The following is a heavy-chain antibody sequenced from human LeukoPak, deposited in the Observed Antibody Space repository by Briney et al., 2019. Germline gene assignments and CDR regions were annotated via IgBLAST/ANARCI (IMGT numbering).Heavy chain of an antibody. CDR1: VYTFTSYG. CDR3: ARDEYYYGSGSYFWFDP. Sequence: GASVKVSCKASVYTFTSYGISWVRQAPGQGREWMGWISAYNGNTNYAQKLQGRGAMTTDTSTSTAYMELRSLRSEDTAVYYCARDEYYYGSGSYFWFDPWGQGTLVTVSS. J-gene: IGHJ5*02. D-gene: IGHD3-10*01. V-gene: IGHV1-18*01. CDR2: ISAYNGNT.